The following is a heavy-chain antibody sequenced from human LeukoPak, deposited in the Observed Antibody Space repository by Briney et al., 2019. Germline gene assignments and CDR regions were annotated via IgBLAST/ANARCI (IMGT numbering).Heavy chain of an antibody. D-gene: IGHD3-22*01. CDR1: GFTVSSNY. CDR2: IYSGGST. V-gene: IGHV3-53*01. J-gene: IGHJ3*02. Sequence: GGSLRLSCAASGFTVSSNYMGWVRQAPGKGLEWVSVIYSGGSTYYADSVKGRFTISRDNSKNTLYLQMNSLRAEDTAVYYCARVRFTMIVSDAFDIWGQGTMVTVSS. CDR3: ARVRFTMIVSDAFDI.